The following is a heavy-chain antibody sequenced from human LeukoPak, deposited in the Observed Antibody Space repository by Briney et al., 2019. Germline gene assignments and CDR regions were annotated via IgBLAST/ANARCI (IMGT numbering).Heavy chain of an antibody. Sequence: SETLSLTCTVSGGSISSSSYYWGWIRQPPGKGLEWIGSIYYGGSTYYNPSLKSRVTISVDTSMNHFSLKLSFVTTADTAVYYCARALGYCSGGSCTRGYNWFDPWGQGTLVTVPS. V-gene: IGHV4-39*02. CDR2: IYYGGST. CDR3: ARALGYCSGGSCTRGYNWFDP. J-gene: IGHJ5*02. D-gene: IGHD2-15*01. CDR1: GGSISSSSYY.